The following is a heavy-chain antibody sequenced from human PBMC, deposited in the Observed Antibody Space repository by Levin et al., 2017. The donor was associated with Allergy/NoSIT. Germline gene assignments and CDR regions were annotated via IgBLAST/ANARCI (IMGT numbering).Heavy chain of an antibody. CDR2: INYRGVT. V-gene: IGHV4-61*01. CDR3: ARNRIIVSGGNDYYYGMDG. J-gene: IGHJ6*02. D-gene: IGHD5/OR15-5a*01. CDR1: GGSVSSGTYY. Sequence: KPSETLSLTCSVSGGSVSSGTYYWSWIRRPPGKGLEWIGYINYRGVTKYNPSLKSRVTISVDTSKNEFSLKVTSVTAADTAVYYCARNRIIVSGGNDYYYGMDGWGQGTTVTVSS.